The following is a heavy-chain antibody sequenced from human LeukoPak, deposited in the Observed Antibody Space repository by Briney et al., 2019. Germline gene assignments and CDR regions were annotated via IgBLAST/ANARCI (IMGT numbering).Heavy chain of an antibody. V-gene: IGHV3-23*01. CDR1: GFTFNSYA. CDR3: AKGPKDDIPKVLYYYYMDV. Sequence: GGSLRLSCAASGFTFNSYAMTWVRQAPGKGLEWVSAVSGSGAGTFYAESVRGRVTISRDSSNNTLYLQMNGLRAEDTAVYYCAKGPKDDIPKVLYYYYMDVWGKGTTVTVSS. CDR2: VSGSGAGT. D-gene: IGHD3-9*01. J-gene: IGHJ6*03.